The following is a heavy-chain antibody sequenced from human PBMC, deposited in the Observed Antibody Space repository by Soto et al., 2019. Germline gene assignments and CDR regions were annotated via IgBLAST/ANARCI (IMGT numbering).Heavy chain of an antibody. CDR3: ARPIQYYFDTSAQSAWFDP. CDR2: IHPSGGST. Sequence: AAVKVTCKECGYSFAGNDMDWGGPAPGQGSDWMRLIHPSGGSTSYAQKFQGRVTITADESTSTAYMELSSLRSEDTAVYYCARPIQYYFDTSAQSAWFDPWGQGTLVTVSS. CDR1: GYSFAGND. J-gene: IGHJ5*02. V-gene: IGHV1-46*01. D-gene: IGHD3-22*01.